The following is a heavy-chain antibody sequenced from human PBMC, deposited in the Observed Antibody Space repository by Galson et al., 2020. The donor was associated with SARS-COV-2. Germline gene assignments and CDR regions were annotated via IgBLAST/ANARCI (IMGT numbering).Heavy chain of an antibody. J-gene: IGHJ3*02. Sequence: SETLSLTCTVSGGSIINFYWSWIRQSPGKGLEWIGYIHYSGSTLYNSTLKSRVTMSVDTSRDQFSLKMSSITAADTAVYYCARQAYGDPRSFDIWGQGTMITVSS. CDR3: ARQAYGDPRSFDI. D-gene: IGHD4-17*01. V-gene: IGHV4-59*08. CDR2: IHYSGST. CDR1: GGSIINFY.